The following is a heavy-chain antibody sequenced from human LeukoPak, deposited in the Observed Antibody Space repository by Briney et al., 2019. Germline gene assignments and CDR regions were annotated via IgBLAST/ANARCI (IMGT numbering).Heavy chain of an antibody. V-gene: IGHV1-69*13. Sequence: GASVKVSCKASGGTFSSYAISWVRQAPGQGLEWMGGIIPIFGTANYAQKFQGRVTITADESTSTAYMELSSLRSEDTAVYYCASGYYDSSGYPTVFDYWGQGTLVTVSS. D-gene: IGHD3-22*01. J-gene: IGHJ4*02. CDR2: IIPIFGTA. CDR3: ASGYYDSSGYPTVFDY. CDR1: GGTFSSYA.